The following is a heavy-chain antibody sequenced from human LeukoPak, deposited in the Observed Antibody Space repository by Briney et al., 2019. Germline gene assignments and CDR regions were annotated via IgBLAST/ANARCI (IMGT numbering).Heavy chain of an antibody. Sequence: GESLKISCKGSGYTFTRYWIGWVRQMPGKLLEWMWIIYPGDSESKYRPSLQGQVTISVDKSINTAYLQWSSLKASDTAIYYCARIEGSTFDYWGQGTLVTVSS. CDR1: GYTFTRYW. J-gene: IGHJ4*02. CDR3: ARIEGSTFDY. CDR2: IYPGDSES. V-gene: IGHV5-51*01.